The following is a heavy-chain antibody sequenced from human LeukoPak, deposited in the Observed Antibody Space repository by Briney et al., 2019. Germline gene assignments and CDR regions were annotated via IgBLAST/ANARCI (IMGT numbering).Heavy chain of an antibody. Sequence: GGSLRLSCAASGFTFSTYWMNWVRQAPGKGLEWVANIKQDGSEKDYLDSVKGRFTISRDNAKNSLYLQMNSLRAEDTAVYYCARDPRVGYCSSSSCQGGYNYFDPWGQGTLVTVPS. CDR3: ARDPRVGYCSSSSCQGGYNYFDP. CDR1: GFTFSTYW. J-gene: IGHJ5*02. D-gene: IGHD2-2*01. CDR2: IKQDGSEK. V-gene: IGHV3-7*01.